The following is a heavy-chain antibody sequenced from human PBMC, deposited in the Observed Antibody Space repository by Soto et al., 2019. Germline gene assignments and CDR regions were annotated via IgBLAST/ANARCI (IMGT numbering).Heavy chain of an antibody. CDR2: ISSSSYI. D-gene: IGHD2-15*01. CDR1: GFTFSSYS. J-gene: IGHJ4*02. Sequence: LRRSCAASGFTFSSYSMNWVRQAPGKGLEWVSSISSSSYIYYADSVKGRFTISRDNAKNSLYLQMNSLRAEDTAVYYCARWTRSGGSFYWGQGTLVTVSS. V-gene: IGHV3-21*01. CDR3: ARWTRSGGSFY.